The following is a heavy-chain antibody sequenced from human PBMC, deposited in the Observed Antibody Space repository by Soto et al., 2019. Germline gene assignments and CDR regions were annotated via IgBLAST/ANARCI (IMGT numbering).Heavy chain of an antibody. V-gene: IGHV3-43*01. CDR1: GFTFDDYT. J-gene: IGHJ6*02. Sequence: GGSLRLSCAASGFTFDDYTMHWVRQAPGKGLEWVSLISWDGGSTYYADSVKGRFTISRDNSKNSLYLQMNSLRTEDTALYYCAKDLYSSRYYYYYGMDVWGQGTTVTVSS. D-gene: IGHD6-13*01. CDR2: ISWDGGST. CDR3: AKDLYSSRYYYYYGMDV.